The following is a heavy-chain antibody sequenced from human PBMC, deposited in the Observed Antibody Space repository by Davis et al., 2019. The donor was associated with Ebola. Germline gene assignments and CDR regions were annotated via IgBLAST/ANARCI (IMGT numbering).Heavy chain of an antibody. Sequence: GESLKISCAASGFTFSSYSMNWVRQAPGKGLEWVSSISSSSRYIYYADSVKGRFTISRDNAKNSLYLQLNSLRAEDTAAYYCARERGDGYYYYGMDVWGQGTTVTVSS. J-gene: IGHJ6*02. CDR3: ARERGDGYYYYGMDV. CDR1: GFTFSSYS. V-gene: IGHV3-21*01. D-gene: IGHD3-10*01. CDR2: ISSSSRYI.